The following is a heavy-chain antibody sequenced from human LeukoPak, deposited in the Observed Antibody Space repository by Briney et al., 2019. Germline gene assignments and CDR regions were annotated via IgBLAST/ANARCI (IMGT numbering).Heavy chain of an antibody. CDR1: GGSISSYY. J-gene: IGHJ5*02. Sequence: PSETLSLTCTVSGGSISSYYWSWIRQPPGKGLEWIGYMFYSGNTNYNSSLKSRVTISLGTSINQFSLKLSSVTAADTAVYYCAGTVAAAALAEGYWFDPWGQGTLVTVSS. CDR3: AGTVAAAALAEGYWFDP. CDR2: MFYSGNT. V-gene: IGHV4-59*08. D-gene: IGHD6-13*01.